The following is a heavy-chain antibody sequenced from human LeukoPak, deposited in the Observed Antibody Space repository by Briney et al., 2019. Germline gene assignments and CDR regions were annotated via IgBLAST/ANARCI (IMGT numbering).Heavy chain of an antibody. Sequence: GGSLRLSCAASGFTFSSYAMSWVRQAPGKGLEWVSVIYSGGSTYYADSVKGRFTISRDNSKNTLYLQMNSLRAEDTAVYYCARESDSSGYYSLDYWGQGTLVTVSS. CDR1: GFTFSSYA. J-gene: IGHJ4*02. D-gene: IGHD3-22*01. V-gene: IGHV3-66*02. CDR3: ARESDSSGYYSLDY. CDR2: IYSGGST.